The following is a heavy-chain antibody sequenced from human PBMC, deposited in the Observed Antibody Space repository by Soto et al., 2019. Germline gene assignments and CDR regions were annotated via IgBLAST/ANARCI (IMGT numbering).Heavy chain of an antibody. V-gene: IGHV4-34*01. J-gene: IGHJ4*02. CDR3: AREGGRDGYDY. CDR1: GGSFSGYY. Sequence: SETLSLTCAVYGGSFSGYYWSWIRQPPGKGLEWIGEIYHSGSTNYNPSLKSRVTISVDKSKNQFSLKLSSVTAADTAVYYCAREGGRDGYDYWGQGTLVTVSS. CDR2: IYHSGST. D-gene: IGHD5-12*01.